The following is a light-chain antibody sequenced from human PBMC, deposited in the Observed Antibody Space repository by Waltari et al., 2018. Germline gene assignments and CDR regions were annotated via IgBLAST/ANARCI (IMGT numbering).Light chain of an antibody. CDR1: FSDLGAYDY. Sequence: QSALTQPASVSGSPGQSITPSCTGPFSDLGAYDYVSCYRQPPGEAPKLLLYDVIHRPSGVSGRLSGSKSGNTASLTISGLQPEDEADYFCSSYTTRGTWVFGGGTKLTVL. V-gene: IGLV2-14*03. CDR3: SSYTTRGTWV. CDR2: DVI. J-gene: IGLJ3*02.